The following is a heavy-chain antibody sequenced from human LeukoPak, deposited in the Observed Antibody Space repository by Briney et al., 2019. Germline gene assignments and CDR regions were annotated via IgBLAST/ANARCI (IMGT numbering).Heavy chain of an antibody. CDR2: ISSSGSTI. CDR3: ARGGFLRLGELSYRKEFDY. V-gene: IGHV3-11*01. J-gene: IGHJ4*02. Sequence: GGSLRLSCAASGFTFSDYYMSWIRQAPGKGLEWVSYISSSGSTIYYAHSVKGRFTISRDNAKNSLYLQMNSLRAEDTAVYYCARGGFLRLGELSYRKEFDYWGQGTLVTVSS. D-gene: IGHD3-16*02. CDR1: GFTFSDYY.